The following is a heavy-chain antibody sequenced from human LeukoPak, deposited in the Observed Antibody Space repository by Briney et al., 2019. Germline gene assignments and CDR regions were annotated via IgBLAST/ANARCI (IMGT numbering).Heavy chain of an antibody. D-gene: IGHD1-26*01. V-gene: IGHV3-30-3*01. CDR1: GFTFSSYA. J-gene: IGHJ4*02. CDR2: ISYDGSNK. Sequence: GSLRLSCAASGFTFSSYAMHWVRQAPGKGLEWVAVISYDGSNKYYADSVKGRFTISRDNSKNTLYLQMNSLRAEDTAVYYCARDRSGSYGYYFDYWGQGTLVTVSS. CDR3: ARDRSGSYGYYFDY.